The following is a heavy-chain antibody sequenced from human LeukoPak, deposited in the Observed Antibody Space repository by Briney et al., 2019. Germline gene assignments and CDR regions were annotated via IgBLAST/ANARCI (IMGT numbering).Heavy chain of an antibody. J-gene: IGHJ4*02. Sequence: QTGGFLRLSCAASGFTFDDYAMNWVRQAPGKGLEWVSSISSSGGTTYYADSVKGRFTISRDNSKNTLYLQMNNLRAEDTGVYYCAKAHIGFKDRIAVAAVFDFWGQGTLVTVSS. CDR3: AKAHIGFKDRIAVAAVFDF. D-gene: IGHD6-19*01. CDR1: GFTFDDYA. V-gene: IGHV3-23*01. CDR2: ISSSGGTT.